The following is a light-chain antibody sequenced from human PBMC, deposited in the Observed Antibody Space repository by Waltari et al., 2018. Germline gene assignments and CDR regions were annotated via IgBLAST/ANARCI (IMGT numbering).Light chain of an antibody. CDR3: QQSYKTPYT. V-gene: IGKV1-39*01. Sequence: DIQMTQSPSSLSASVGDRVSISCRASQSINVYVDWYQQKPGKAPKLLIYGASTLQSGVPSRFSGSGSGTDFTLTISSLQPEDSASYYCQQSYKTPYTFGQGTKLEF. CDR1: QSINVY. J-gene: IGKJ2*01. CDR2: GAS.